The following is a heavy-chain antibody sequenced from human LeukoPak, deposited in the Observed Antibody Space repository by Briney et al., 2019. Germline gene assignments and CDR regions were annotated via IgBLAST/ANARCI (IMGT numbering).Heavy chain of an antibody. CDR1: GRPFSSSI. J-gene: IGHJ3*02. Sequence: GGSLRLSCALSGRPFSSSIMHWVRQAPGKGLEWVAGMSFDGSQYYVESVKGRFTISRDNSGNTVYLHMTSLRPEDTAVYFCAREGHTSGFCGAFDIWGQGTTVTISS. V-gene: IGHV3-30*03. CDR2: MSFDGSQ. D-gene: IGHD5-12*01. CDR3: AREGHTSGFCGAFDI.